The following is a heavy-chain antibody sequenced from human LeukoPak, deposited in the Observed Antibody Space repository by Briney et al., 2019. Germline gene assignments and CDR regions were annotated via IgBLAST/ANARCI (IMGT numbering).Heavy chain of an antibody. Sequence: SQTLSLTCAISGDSVSSNSAAWNWIGQSPSRGLEWLGKTFYRSKWYNDYAVSVKSRVTINPDTSKNQFSLQLNSVTPEDTAVYFCARAALRFLEWPHNWFDPWGQGTLVTVSS. J-gene: IGHJ5*02. CDR1: GDSVSSNSAA. CDR3: ARAALRFLEWPHNWFDP. D-gene: IGHD3-3*01. CDR2: TFYRSKWYN. V-gene: IGHV6-1*01.